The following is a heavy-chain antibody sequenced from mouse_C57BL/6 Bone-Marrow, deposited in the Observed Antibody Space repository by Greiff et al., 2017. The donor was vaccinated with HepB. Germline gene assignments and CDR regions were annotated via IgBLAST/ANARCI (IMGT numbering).Heavy chain of an antibody. CDR2: IHPSDSDT. J-gene: IGHJ3*01. Sequence: VQLQQPGAELVKPGASVKVSCKASGYTFTSYWMHWVKQRPGQGLEWIGRIHPSDSDTNYNQKFKGKATLTVDKSSSTAYMQLSSLTSEDSAVYYCAIVPNYYGSSPWFAYWGQGTLSLSLQ. D-gene: IGHD1-1*01. CDR1: GYTFTSYW. CDR3: AIVPNYYGSSPWFAY. V-gene: IGHV1-74*01.